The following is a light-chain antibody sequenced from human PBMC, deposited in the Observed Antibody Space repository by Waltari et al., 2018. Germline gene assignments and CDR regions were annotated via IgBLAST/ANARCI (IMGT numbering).Light chain of an antibody. CDR2: VNSDGSH. CDR3: QTGGHGTGV. J-gene: IGLJ3*02. Sequence: QLVLTQSPSASASLGASVKLTCTLSSGHSTNIIAWHQQQPEKGPRYLMKVNSDGSHSKGDQIPGRFSGSSSGAEHYPTIASLQSEDEADYYCQTGGHGTGVFGGGTKLTVL. V-gene: IGLV4-69*01. CDR1: SGHSTNI.